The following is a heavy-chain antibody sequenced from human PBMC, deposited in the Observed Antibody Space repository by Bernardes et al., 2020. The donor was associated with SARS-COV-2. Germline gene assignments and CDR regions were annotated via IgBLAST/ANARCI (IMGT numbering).Heavy chain of an antibody. CDR3: ALPPTNYDSYAMDL. J-gene: IGHJ6*02. CDR1: GYPFTGYY. D-gene: IGHD3-22*01. V-gene: IGHV1-2*02. CDR2: INPNSGGT. Sequence: ASVKVSCKASGYPFTGYYIHWVRQAPGQGLEGMGWINPNSGGTNYAQNFQGRVTMTRDTSISTAYLELSGLRFDDTAVYYCALPPTNYDSYAMDLWGQGTTVTVSS.